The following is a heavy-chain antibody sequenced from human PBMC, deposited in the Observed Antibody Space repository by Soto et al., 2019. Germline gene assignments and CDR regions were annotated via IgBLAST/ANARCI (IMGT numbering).Heavy chain of an antibody. J-gene: IGHJ6*03. CDR1: GFTFSSYD. V-gene: IGHV3-13*01. Sequence: SGFTFSSYDMHWVRQATGKGLEWVSAIGTAGDTYYPGSVKGRFTISRENAKNSLYLQMNSLRAGDTALYYCARGWLATGGSLSYMDVWGKGTTVTVSS. CDR2: IGTAGDT. CDR3: ARGWLATGGSLSYMDV. D-gene: IGHD6-13*01.